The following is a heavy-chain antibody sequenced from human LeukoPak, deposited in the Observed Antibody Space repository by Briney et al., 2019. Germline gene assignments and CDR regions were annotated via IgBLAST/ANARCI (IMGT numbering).Heavy chain of an antibody. D-gene: IGHD3-10*01. V-gene: IGHV3-20*04. Sequence: PGGSLRLSCAASGFTVSSHDMTWVRQAPGKGLEWVSGINWHGDRTGYADSVKGRFTISRDNAKNSLYLQMNSLRAEDTALYYCARSGYYGSGSYSDYWGQGTLVTVSS. CDR2: INWHGDRT. J-gene: IGHJ4*02. CDR3: ARSGYYGSGSYSDY. CDR1: GFTVSSHD.